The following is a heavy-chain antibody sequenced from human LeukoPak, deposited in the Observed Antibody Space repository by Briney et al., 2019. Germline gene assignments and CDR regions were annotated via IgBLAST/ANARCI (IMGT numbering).Heavy chain of an antibody. V-gene: IGHV3-64D*09. Sequence: GGSLRLSCSASGFTFSSYAMHWVRQAPGKGLEYVSAISSNGGSTYYADSVKGRFTISRNDSKNTLYLKMSSLRTEDTAVYYCVKVFYPLCSSTSCPNFFDYWGQGALVTVSS. CDR2: ISSNGGST. CDR3: VKVFYPLCSSTSCPNFFDY. CDR1: GFTFSSYA. D-gene: IGHD2-2*01. J-gene: IGHJ4*02.